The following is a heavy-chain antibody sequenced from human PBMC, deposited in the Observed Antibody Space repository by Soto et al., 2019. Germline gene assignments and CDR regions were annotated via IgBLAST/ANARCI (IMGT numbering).Heavy chain of an antibody. Sequence: SVKVSCKASGGTFSSYGITWVRQAPGQGLEWMGGIIPIFDTANYAQKFQGRVTITADESTSTAYMELSSLRSEDTAVYYCARDQSCDRNYYYGIDGWGQGTTVTVSS. CDR1: GGTFSSYG. CDR3: ARDQSCDRNYYYGIDG. V-gene: IGHV1-69*13. CDR2: IIPIFDTA. J-gene: IGHJ6*02.